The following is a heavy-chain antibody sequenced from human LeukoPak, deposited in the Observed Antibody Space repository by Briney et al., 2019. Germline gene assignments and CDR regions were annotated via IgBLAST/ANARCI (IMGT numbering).Heavy chain of an antibody. CDR3: ARVRFLEWSRNYGLDI. J-gene: IGHJ3*02. Sequence: GGSLRLSCAASGFTFSSYAMSWVRQAPGKGLEWVSAISGSGGSTYYADSVKGRFTISRDNSKNTLYLQMNSLRAEDTAVYYCARVRFLEWSRNYGLDIWGQGTMVTVSS. D-gene: IGHD3-3*01. CDR1: GFTFSSYA. V-gene: IGHV3-23*01. CDR2: ISGSGGST.